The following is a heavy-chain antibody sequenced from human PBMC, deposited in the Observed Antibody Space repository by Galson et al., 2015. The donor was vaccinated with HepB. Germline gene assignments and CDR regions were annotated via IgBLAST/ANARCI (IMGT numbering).Heavy chain of an antibody. J-gene: IGHJ4*02. CDR2: IRQDGSEK. Sequence: SLRLSCAASGFTFSSYWMSWVRQAPGKGLEWVANIRQDGSEKYYVDSVKGRFTISRDNAKNSLYLQMNSLRAEDTAVYYCARVGSRPLYYFDYWGQGTLVTVSS. V-gene: IGHV3-7*03. CDR1: GFTFSSYW. CDR3: ARVGSRPLYYFDY.